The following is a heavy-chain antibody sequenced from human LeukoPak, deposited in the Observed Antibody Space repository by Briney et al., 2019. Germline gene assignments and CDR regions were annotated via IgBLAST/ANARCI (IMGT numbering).Heavy chain of an antibody. CDR3: ARMVRRLERLNIGGSSDYATIYYFDY. CDR2: IYYTGNT. V-gene: IGHV4-38-2*02. Sequence: PSETLSLTCSVSGDSIIGYYWGWIRQPPGKGLEWLGNIYYTGNTYYNSSLKSRVTISVDTSKNQFSLKLVSVTAADTAVYYWARMVRRLERLNIGGSSDYATIYYFDYWGQGTLVTVSS. CDR1: GDSIIGYY. J-gene: IGHJ4*02. D-gene: IGHD5-12*01.